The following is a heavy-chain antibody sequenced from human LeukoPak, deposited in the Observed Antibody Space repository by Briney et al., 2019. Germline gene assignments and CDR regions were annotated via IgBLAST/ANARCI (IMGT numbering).Heavy chain of an antibody. D-gene: IGHD3-22*01. CDR2: IYSGGST. CDR1: GFTVSSNY. Sequence: GGSLRLSCAASGFTVSSNYMSWVRQAPGKGLEWVSVIYSGGSTYYADSVKGRFTISRDNSKNTLYIQMNNLRAEDTAVYYCARDSGAYYDSSGYFDYWGQGTLVTVSS. J-gene: IGHJ4*02. CDR3: ARDSGAYYDSSGYFDY. V-gene: IGHV3-53*01.